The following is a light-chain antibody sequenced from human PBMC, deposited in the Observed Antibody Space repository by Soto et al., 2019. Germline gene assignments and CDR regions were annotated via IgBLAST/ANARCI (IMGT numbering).Light chain of an antibody. J-gene: IGLJ2*01. CDR2: EVT. Sequence: QSALTQPPSASGSPGQSVAISCTGTNSDVGGYNYVSWYQHHPGKVPKLMIYEVTKRPSGVPDRSSGSKSGNTASLTVSGLQAEDEAEYYCSSYTSNYIVVLGGGTKLTVL. CDR3: SSYTSNYIVV. V-gene: IGLV2-8*01. CDR1: NSDVGGYNY.